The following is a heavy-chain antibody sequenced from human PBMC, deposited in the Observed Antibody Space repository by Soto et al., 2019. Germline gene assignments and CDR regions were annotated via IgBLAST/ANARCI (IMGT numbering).Heavy chain of an antibody. CDR1: GGSISSGGYS. CDR3: ARAQIFGVVSV. J-gene: IGHJ4*02. CDR2: IYHSGST. D-gene: IGHD3-3*01. V-gene: IGHV4-30-2*01. Sequence: QLQLQESGSRLVKPSQTLSLTCAVSGGSISSGGYSWSWIRQPPGKGLEWIGYIYHSGSTYYNPSLKSRVTISVDRSKNQFSLKLSSVTAADTAVYYCARAQIFGVVSVWGQGTLVTVSS.